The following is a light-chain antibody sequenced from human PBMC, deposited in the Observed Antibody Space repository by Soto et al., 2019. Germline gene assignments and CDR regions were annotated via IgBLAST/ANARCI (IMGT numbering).Light chain of an antibody. J-gene: IGKJ5*01. V-gene: IGKV3-20*01. CDR1: QSVSSSY. CDR2: GAS. Sequence: EIVLTRSPGTLSLSPGERATLSCRASQSVSSSYLAWYQQKPGQAPRLLIYGASSRATGIPDRFSGSGSGTDFTLTISRLEPEDFAVYYCQQYGGSPPVTFGQGTRLEIK. CDR3: QQYGGSPPVT.